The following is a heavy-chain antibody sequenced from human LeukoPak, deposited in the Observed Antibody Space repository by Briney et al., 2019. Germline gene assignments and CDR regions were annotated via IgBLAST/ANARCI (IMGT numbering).Heavy chain of an antibody. V-gene: IGHV4-34*01. CDR2: INHSGST. CDR1: GGSFSGYY. CDR3: ARVRLLWFGQGGSFDY. D-gene: IGHD3-10*01. Sequence: SETLSLTCAVYGGSFSGYYWSWIRQPPGKGLEWIGEINHSGSTNYNPSLKSRVTISVDTSKNQFSLKLSSVTAADTAVYYCARVRLLWFGQGGSFDYCGQGTLVTVSS. J-gene: IGHJ4*02.